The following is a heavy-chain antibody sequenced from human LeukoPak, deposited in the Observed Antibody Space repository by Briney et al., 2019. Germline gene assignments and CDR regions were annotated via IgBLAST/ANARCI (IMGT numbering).Heavy chain of an antibody. Sequence: GGSLRLSCAASGFTFSNYWMSWVRQAPGKGLEWVANIKQDGTQKFYVDSVKGRFTISRDNAKNSLYLQMNSLRAEDTAVYYCVRERVGDSSSVFYSWGQGTLVTVSS. CDR3: VRERVGDSSSVFYS. CDR2: IKQDGTQK. D-gene: IGHD6-6*01. V-gene: IGHV3-7*01. J-gene: IGHJ4*02. CDR1: GFTFSNYW.